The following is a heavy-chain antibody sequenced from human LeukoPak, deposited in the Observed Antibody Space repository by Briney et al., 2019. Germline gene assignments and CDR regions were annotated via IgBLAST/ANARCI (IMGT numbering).Heavy chain of an antibody. J-gene: IGHJ4*02. CDR3: AKGKDSNGVGHFDY. Sequence: GGSLRLSCAASGFTFSGSAMHWVRQASGKGLEWVGRIRSKANSYATAYAASVKGRFTISRDNAKNSLYLQMNSLRAEDMALYYCAKGKDSNGVGHFDYWGQGTLVTVSS. CDR1: GFTFSGSA. CDR2: IRSKANSYAT. V-gene: IGHV3-73*01. D-gene: IGHD1-26*01.